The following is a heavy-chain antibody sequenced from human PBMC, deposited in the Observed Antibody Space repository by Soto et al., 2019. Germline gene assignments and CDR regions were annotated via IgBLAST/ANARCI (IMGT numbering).Heavy chain of an antibody. CDR2: IYYSGST. Sequence: SETLSLTCTVSGGSISSYYWGWIRQPPGKGLEWIGYIYYSGSTNYNPSLKSRVTISVDTSKNQFSLKLSSVTAADTAVYYCAGTRGYCSGGSCPTVVDYWGQGTLVTVS. CDR3: AGTRGYCSGGSCPTVVDY. D-gene: IGHD2-15*01. V-gene: IGHV4-59*01. J-gene: IGHJ4*02. CDR1: GGSISSYY.